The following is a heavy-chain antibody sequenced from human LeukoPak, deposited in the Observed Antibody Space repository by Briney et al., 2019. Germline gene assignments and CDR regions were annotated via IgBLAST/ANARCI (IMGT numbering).Heavy chain of an antibody. CDR3: ARVWTGQWPPHYYYMDV. D-gene: IGHD6-19*01. V-gene: IGHV3-21*01. CDR1: GFTFSTFT. J-gene: IGHJ6*03. CDR2: IGSSSYI. Sequence: PGGSLRLSCVVSGFTFSTFTMNWVRQAPGKGLEWVSCIGSSSYIYYADSVKGRFTISRDNAKNSLYLQMNSLRAEDTAVYYCARVWTGQWPPHYYYMDVWGKGTTVTISS.